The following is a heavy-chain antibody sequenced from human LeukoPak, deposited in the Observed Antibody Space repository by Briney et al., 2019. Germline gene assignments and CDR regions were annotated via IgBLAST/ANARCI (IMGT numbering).Heavy chain of an antibody. CDR2: IYYSGST. CDR3: ARLLVAYDYGDYRFDY. J-gene: IGHJ4*02. CDR1: GGSISSYY. Sequence: PSETLSLTCTVSGGSISSYYWSWNRQPPGKGLEWIGYIYYSGSTNYNPSLKSRVTISVDTSKNQFSLKLSSVTAADTAVYYCARLLVAYDYGDYRFDYWGQGTLVTVSS. D-gene: IGHD4-17*01. V-gene: IGHV4-59*08.